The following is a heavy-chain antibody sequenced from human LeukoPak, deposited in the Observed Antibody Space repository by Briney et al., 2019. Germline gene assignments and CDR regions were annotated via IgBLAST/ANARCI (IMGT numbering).Heavy chain of an antibody. Sequence: GGSLRLSCAASAFSSYAMSWVRQAPGKGLEWVSAISGGGGSTYYADSVKGRFTISRDSSKNTLYLQMNSLRAEDTAIYYCARDERLLSFLKWGQGTLVTVSS. CDR1: AFSSYA. D-gene: IGHD3-3*01. CDR2: ISGGGGST. CDR3: ARDERLLSFLK. J-gene: IGHJ4*02. V-gene: IGHV3-23*01.